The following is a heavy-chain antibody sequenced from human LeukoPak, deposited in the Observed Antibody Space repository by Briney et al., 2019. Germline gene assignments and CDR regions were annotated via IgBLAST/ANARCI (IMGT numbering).Heavy chain of an antibody. D-gene: IGHD5-24*01. CDR1: GYTFTSYY. V-gene: IGHV1-46*01. CDR2: INPSGGST. J-gene: IGHJ4*02. Sequence: ASVKVSCKASGYTFTSYYMHWVRQAPGQGLEWMGIINPSGGSTSYAQKFQGRVTITADESTSTAYMELSSLRSEDTAVYYCARGEMATITSPFDYWGQGTLVTVSS. CDR3: ARGEMATITSPFDY.